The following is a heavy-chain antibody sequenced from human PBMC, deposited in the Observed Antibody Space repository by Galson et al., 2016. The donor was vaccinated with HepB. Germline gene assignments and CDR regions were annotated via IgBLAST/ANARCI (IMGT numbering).Heavy chain of an antibody. J-gene: IGHJ4*02. CDR2: MSKDGSNE. Sequence: SLRLSCAASGFAFSTYGMHWVRQTPDRGLEWVAVMSKDGSNEWYAESVKGRFTISRDNSKNTGYLEMNSLGGEDRGVYYCAREAERWNYLDYWGQGTLVTVSS. CDR1: GFAFSTYG. D-gene: IGHD5-24*01. V-gene: IGHV3-30*19. CDR3: AREAERWNYLDY.